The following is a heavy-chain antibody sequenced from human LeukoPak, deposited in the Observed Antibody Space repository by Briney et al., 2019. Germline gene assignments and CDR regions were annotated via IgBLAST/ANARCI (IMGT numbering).Heavy chain of an antibody. V-gene: IGHV3-23*01. CDR3: AKFQGYCSSTSCYLDAFDI. J-gene: IGHJ3*02. CDR1: GFTFSSYA. CDR2: ISGSGGST. D-gene: IGHD2-2*01. Sequence: GGSLRLSCAASGFTFSSYAMSWVRQAPGKGLEWVSAISGSGGSTYYADSVKGRFTISRDNSKTTLYLQMNSLRAEDTAVYYCAKFQGYCSSTSCYLDAFDIWGQGTMVTVSS.